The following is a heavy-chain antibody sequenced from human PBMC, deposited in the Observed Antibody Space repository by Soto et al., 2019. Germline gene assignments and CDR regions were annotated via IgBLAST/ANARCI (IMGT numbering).Heavy chain of an antibody. D-gene: IGHD3-3*01. Sequence: PGGSLRLSCAASGFAFSSFNMDWVRQAPGKGLEWISYISSSSSTTYYADSVKGRFTISRDNAKDSLYLQMNSLRDEDTAVYYCVRVRNFEFWCDYYNQNYYSYAMDVWGQGTTVTVSS. J-gene: IGHJ6*02. CDR3: VRVRNFEFWCDYYNQNYYSYAMDV. V-gene: IGHV3-48*02. CDR2: ISSSSSTT. CDR1: GFAFSSFN.